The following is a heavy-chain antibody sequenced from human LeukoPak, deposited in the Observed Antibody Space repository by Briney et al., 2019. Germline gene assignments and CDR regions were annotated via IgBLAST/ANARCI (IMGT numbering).Heavy chain of an antibody. CDR2: IKQNGLEN. J-gene: IGHJ3*01. Sequence: GGSLRLSCAASGFTFSSHWMSWVRQAPGKGLEWVAIIKQNGLENYYVDSVKGRFSISRDNAKSSLYLQMDSLRAEDTAVYYCAGACCCGSNCYAAAFDVWGQGTVVTVSS. CDR3: AGACCCGSNCYAAAFDV. D-gene: IGHD2-2*01. CDR1: GFTFSSHW. V-gene: IGHV3-7*01.